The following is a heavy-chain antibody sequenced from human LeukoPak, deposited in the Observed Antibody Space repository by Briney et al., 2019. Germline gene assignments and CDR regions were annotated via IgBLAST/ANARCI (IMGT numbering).Heavy chain of an antibody. V-gene: IGHV3-21*01. CDR1: GFTFSSYS. CDR3: ARDSDDFWSGPAGY. Sequence: GGSLRLSCAASGFTFSSYSMNWVRQAPGKGLEWVSFISSSRSYIYYADSVKGRFTISRDNAKNSLYLQMNSLRAEDTAVYYCARDSDDFWSGPAGYWGQGTLVTVSS. J-gene: IGHJ4*02. CDR2: ISSSRSYI. D-gene: IGHD3-3*01.